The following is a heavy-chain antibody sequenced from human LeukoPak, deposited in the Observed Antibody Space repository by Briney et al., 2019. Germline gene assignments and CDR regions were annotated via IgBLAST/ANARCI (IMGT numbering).Heavy chain of an antibody. CDR2: INPNSGGT. Sequence: ASVKVSCKASGYTFTDYYGHWVRQAPGQGLEWMGWINPNSGGTNYAQKFQGRVTMTRDTSISTACMELSRLRSDDTAVYYCARDRVRGVLITNWFDPWGQGTLVTVSS. V-gene: IGHV1-2*02. D-gene: IGHD3-10*01. CDR3: ARDRVRGVLITNWFDP. J-gene: IGHJ5*02. CDR1: GYTFTDYY.